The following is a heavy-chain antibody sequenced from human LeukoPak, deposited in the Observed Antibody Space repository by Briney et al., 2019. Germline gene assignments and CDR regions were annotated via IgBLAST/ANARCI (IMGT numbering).Heavy chain of an antibody. Sequence: GGSLRLSCAASGFTFSSYAMHWVRQAPGKGLEYVSAISSNGGGTYYANSVKGRFTISRDNSKNTLYLQMGSLRAEDMAVYYCARGALVGAPKFDYWGQGTLVTVSS. CDR3: ARGALVGAPKFDY. D-gene: IGHD1-26*01. CDR1: GFTFSSYA. CDR2: ISSNGGGT. J-gene: IGHJ4*02. V-gene: IGHV3-64*01.